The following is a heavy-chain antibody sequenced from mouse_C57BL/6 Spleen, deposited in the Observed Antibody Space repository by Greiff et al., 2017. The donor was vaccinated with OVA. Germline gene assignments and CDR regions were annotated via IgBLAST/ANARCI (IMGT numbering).Heavy chain of an antibody. J-gene: IGHJ3*01. D-gene: IGHD2-4*01. CDR1: GYTFTSYG. Sequence: QVQLKQSGAELARPGASVKLSCKASGYTFTSYGISWVKQRTGQGLEWIGEIYPRSGNTYYNEKFKGKATLTADKSSSTAYMELRSLTSEDFEVYFCARSGLQELDYWGQGTLVTVSA. CDR3: ARSGLQELDY. V-gene: IGHV1-81*01. CDR2: IYPRSGNT.